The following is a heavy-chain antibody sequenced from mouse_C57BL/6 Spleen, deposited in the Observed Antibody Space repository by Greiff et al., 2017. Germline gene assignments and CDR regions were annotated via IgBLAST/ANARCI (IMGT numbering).Heavy chain of an antibody. V-gene: IGHV2-9-1*01. Sequence: VQLQESGPGLVAPSQSLSITCTVSGFSLTSYAISWVRQPPGKGLEWLGVLWTGGGTNYNSALKSRLSISKDNSKSQVFLKMNRLQTDDTARYYGARNRGRGAYYAMDDWGQGTSVTVSS. CDR1: GFSLTSYA. D-gene: IGHD3-3*01. CDR3: ARNRGRGAYYAMDD. J-gene: IGHJ4*01. CDR2: LWTGGGT.